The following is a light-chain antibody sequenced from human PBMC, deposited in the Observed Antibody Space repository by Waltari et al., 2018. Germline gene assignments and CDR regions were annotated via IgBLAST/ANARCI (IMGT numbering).Light chain of an antibody. CDR3: QQYLSTPPT. Sequence: DIVMTQSPDSLAVSLGERAPIHCKSSQSVLYSSNNKNYLAWYQQKPGQPPKLLIYWASTRESGVPDRFSGSGSGTDFTLTISSLQAEDVAVYYCQQYLSTPPTFGQGTKVEIK. CDR2: WAS. CDR1: QSVLYSSNNKNY. V-gene: IGKV4-1*01. J-gene: IGKJ1*01.